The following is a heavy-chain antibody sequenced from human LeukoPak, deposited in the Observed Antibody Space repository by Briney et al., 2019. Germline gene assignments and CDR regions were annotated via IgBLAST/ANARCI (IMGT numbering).Heavy chain of an antibody. J-gene: IGHJ4*02. Sequence: GESLQISCKASGYTFTNYWIGWVRQMPGKGLEWMGIIYPGDSDTRYSPSFQGQVTISADKSITTAYLHWSSLKASDTAMYYCARLKGGTTRSFDYWGQGTLVTVSS. V-gene: IGHV5-51*01. CDR3: ARLKGGTTRSFDY. D-gene: IGHD2-2*01. CDR1: GYTFTNYW. CDR2: IYPGDSDT.